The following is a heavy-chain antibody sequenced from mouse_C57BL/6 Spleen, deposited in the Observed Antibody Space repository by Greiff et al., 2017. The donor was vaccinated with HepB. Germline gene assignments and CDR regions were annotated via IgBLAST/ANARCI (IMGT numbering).Heavy chain of an antibody. D-gene: IGHD1-1*01. CDR1: GYAFSSYW. CDR3: ARSSYDYYAMDY. CDR2: IYPGDGDT. J-gene: IGHJ4*01. Sequence: VQLVESGAELVKPGASVKISCKASGYAFSSYWMNWVKQRPGKGLEWIGQIYPGDGDTNYNGKFKGKATLTADKSSSTAYMQLSSLTSEDSAVYFCARSSYDYYAMDYWGQGTSVTVSS. V-gene: IGHV1-80*01.